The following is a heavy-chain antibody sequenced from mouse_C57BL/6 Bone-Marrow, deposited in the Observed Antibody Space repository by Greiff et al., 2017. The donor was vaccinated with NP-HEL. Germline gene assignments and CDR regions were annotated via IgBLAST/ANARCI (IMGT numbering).Heavy chain of an antibody. CDR2: ISYDGSN. D-gene: IGHD2-2*01. V-gene: IGHV3-6*01. CDR1: GYSITSGYY. Sequence: VQLQQSGPGLVKPSQSLSLTCSVTGYSITSGYYWNWIRQFPGNKLEWMGYISYDGSNNYNPSLKNRISITRDTSKNQFFLKLNSVTTEDTATYYCARVWLRRGPWFAYWGQGTLVTVSA. J-gene: IGHJ3*01. CDR3: ARVWLRRGPWFAY.